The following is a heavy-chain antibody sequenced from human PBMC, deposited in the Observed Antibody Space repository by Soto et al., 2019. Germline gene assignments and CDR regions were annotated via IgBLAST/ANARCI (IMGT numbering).Heavy chain of an antibody. D-gene: IGHD6-19*01. CDR2: ISYDGSNK. V-gene: IGHV3-30-3*01. CDR1: GFTFSSYA. J-gene: IGHJ4*02. Sequence: QVQLVESGVGVVQPGRSLRLSCAASGFTFSSYAMHWVRQAPGKGLEWVAVISYDGSNKYYADSVNVRFTISRDNSKNKLYLQMNSLRAEDTAVYYCERFGQGLSIDYWGQGTLVTVSS. CDR3: ERFGQGLSIDY.